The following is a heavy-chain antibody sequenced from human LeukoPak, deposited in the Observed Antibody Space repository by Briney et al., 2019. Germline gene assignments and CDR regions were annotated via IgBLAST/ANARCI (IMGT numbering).Heavy chain of an antibody. Sequence: PGGSLRLSCAASGFTSGFTFDDYGMNWVRQVPGKGLEWVSGISRDGGRTGYADSVQGRFTISRDNSRNSLHLQMNSLRVEDTAFYYCVKDSNYDFWSGYYKGFDYWGQGTLVTVSS. CDR3: VKDSNYDFWSGYYKGFDY. CDR1: GFTFDDYG. J-gene: IGHJ4*02. CDR2: ISRDGGRT. V-gene: IGHV3-20*04. D-gene: IGHD3-3*01.